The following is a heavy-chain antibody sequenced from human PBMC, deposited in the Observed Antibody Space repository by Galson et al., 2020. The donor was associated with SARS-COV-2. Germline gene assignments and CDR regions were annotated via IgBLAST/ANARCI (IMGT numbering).Heavy chain of an antibody. Sequence: GESLKISCAASGFTFGAHWMTWVRQAPGKGLEWVANINQDGGEKEYIDSVKGRFTISRDNANNLFYLQMNSLRVEDTAVYYCARDPYSDGSVYYFGAFDIWGQGTMVTVSS. D-gene: IGHD3-22*01. CDR1: GFTFGAHW. CDR3: ARDPYSDGSVYYFGAFDI. CDR2: INQDGGEK. J-gene: IGHJ3*02. V-gene: IGHV3-7*01.